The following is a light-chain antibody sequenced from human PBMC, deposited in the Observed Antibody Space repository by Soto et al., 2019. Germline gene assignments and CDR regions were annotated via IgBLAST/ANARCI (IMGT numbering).Light chain of an antibody. CDR2: GAS. V-gene: IGKV3-20*01. J-gene: IGKJ4*01. CDR3: HQYGSSPLT. Sequence: EIVLTQSPGTLSLSPGERATLSCRASQSVRSSYLAWYQQKSGQAPRLLIYGASSRATGIPDRFTGSGSGTDFTLTISRLEPEDFAVFYCHQYGSSPLTFGGGTKVEIK. CDR1: QSVRSSY.